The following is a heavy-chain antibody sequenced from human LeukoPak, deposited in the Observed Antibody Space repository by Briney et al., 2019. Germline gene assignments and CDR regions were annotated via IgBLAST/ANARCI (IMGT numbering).Heavy chain of an antibody. J-gene: IGHJ5*02. V-gene: IGHV1-69*13. CDR3: ASPRQDYDILTGYYGYWFDP. Sequence: SVKVSCKASGGTFSSYAISWVRQAPAQGLEWMGGIIPIFGTANYAQKFQGRVTITADESTSTAYMELSSLRSEDTAVYYCASPRQDYDILTGYYGYWFDPWGQGTLVTVSS. CDR1: GGTFSSYA. CDR2: IIPIFGTA. D-gene: IGHD3-9*01.